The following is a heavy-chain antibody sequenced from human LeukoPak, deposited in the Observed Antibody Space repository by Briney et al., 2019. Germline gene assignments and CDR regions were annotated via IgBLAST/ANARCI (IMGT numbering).Heavy chain of an antibody. D-gene: IGHD6-6*01. J-gene: IGHJ4*02. Sequence: GGSLRLSCAASGFTFDDYAMHWVRQAPGKGLEWVSGISWNSNSIGYADSVKGRFTISRDNARSSLYLQMNSLRAEDTALYYCAKDTYISSLTGFDYWGQGTLVTVSS. V-gene: IGHV3-9*01. CDR1: GFTFDDYA. CDR3: AKDTYISSLTGFDY. CDR2: ISWNSNSI.